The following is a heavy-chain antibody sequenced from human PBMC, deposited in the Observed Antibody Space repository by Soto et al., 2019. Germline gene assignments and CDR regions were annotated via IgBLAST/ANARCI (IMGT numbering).Heavy chain of an antibody. CDR2: IFPIDSDT. Sequence: GESLKIACKGSGYTFTRNWIGWVRQMPGKGLEWMGIIFPIDSDTRYSPYSQGQVTISADNSISTAYLQWSSLKASDTAIYYCATPGGRDFNALDVWGQGTMVPVS. V-gene: IGHV5-51*01. J-gene: IGHJ3*01. CDR3: ATPGGRDFNALDV. CDR1: GYTFTRNW. D-gene: IGHD2-21*02.